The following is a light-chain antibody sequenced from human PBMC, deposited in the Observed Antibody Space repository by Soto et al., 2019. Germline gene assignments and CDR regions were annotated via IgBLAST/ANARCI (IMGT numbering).Light chain of an antibody. CDR1: QSISTY. CDR3: QQSYSTPFT. J-gene: IGKJ3*01. V-gene: IGKV1-39*01. Sequence: DIQMTQSPSYLSASVGDRVTITCRASQSISTYLNWYQQKPGKAPKLLMYATSNLQSGVPSRFSGSGSGTDFTLTISSLQPEDFATYYCQQSYSTPFTFGPGTKVDIK. CDR2: ATS.